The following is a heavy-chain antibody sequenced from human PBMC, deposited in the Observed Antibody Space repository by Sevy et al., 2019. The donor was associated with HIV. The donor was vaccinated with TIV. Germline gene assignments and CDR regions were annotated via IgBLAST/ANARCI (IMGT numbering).Heavy chain of an antibody. V-gene: IGHV3-15*01. J-gene: IGHJ1*01. Sequence: GGSLRLSCVASGFTFSNVWMSWVRQAPGKGLEWVGHFKSKTDGGKTDYPAPVRGRFTMSRDDSKNTLYLQMNSLKTEDTAVYYCTTGGSLFQHWGQGTLVTVSS. CDR2: FKSKTDGGKT. CDR3: TTGGSLFQH. D-gene: IGHD3-16*01. CDR1: GFTFSNVW.